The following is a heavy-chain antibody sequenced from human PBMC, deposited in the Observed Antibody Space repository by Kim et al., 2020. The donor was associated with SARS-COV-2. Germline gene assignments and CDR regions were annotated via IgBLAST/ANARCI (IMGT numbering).Heavy chain of an antibody. J-gene: IGHJ6*02. CDR3: ARDSRTAYGMDV. Sequence: KGRFTITRDNAKNSLSLQMNSLRDEGSAVYYCARDSRTAYGMDVWGQGTTVTVSS. V-gene: IGHV3-48*02.